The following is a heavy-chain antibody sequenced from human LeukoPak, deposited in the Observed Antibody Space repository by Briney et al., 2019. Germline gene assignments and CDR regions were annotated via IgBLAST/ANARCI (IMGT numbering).Heavy chain of an antibody. CDR3: AKESVDTAMVF. CDR1: GYTFTSYY. CDR2: INPSGGST. Sequence: ASVKVSCKASGYTFTSYYMHWVRQAPGQGLEWMGIINPSGGSTSYAQKFQGRVTMTRDTSTSTVYMELSSLRSEDTAVYYCAKESVDTAMVFWGQGTLVTASS. D-gene: IGHD5-18*01. V-gene: IGHV1-46*01. J-gene: IGHJ4*02.